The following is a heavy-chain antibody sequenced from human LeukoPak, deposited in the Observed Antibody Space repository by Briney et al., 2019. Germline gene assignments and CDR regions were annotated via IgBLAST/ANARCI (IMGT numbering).Heavy chain of an antibody. CDR1: GGSFSGYY. CDR3: AQIAGPFDY. J-gene: IGHJ4*02. D-gene: IGHD6-13*01. Sequence: SVTLSLTCAVYGGSFSGYYWSWIRQPPGKGLEWIGEINHSGSTNYNPSLKSRVTISVDTSKNQFSLKLSSVTAADTAVYYCAQIAGPFDYWGQGTLVTVSS. CDR2: INHSGST. V-gene: IGHV4-34*01.